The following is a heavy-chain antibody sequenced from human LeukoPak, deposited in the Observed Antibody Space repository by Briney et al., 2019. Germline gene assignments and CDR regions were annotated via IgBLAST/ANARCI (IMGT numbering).Heavy chain of an antibody. CDR1: GGSISSYY. J-gene: IGHJ3*02. D-gene: IGHD3-3*01. CDR2: IYTSGST. Sequence: SETLSLTCTVSGGSISSYYWSWIRQPAGKGLEWIGRIYTSGSTNYNPSLKSRVTMSVDTSKNQFSLKLSSATAADTAAYYCARDQTPSGYSRGDAFDIWGQGTMVTVSS. CDR3: ARDQTPSGYSRGDAFDI. V-gene: IGHV4-4*07.